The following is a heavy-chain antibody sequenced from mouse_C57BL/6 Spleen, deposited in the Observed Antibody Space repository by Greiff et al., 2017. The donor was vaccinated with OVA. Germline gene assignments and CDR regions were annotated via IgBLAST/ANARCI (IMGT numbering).Heavy chain of an antibody. CDR3: ARYYGSSPSWFAY. V-gene: IGHV1-59*01. J-gene: IGHJ3*01. D-gene: IGHD1-1*01. Sequence: QVHVKQPGAELVRPGTSVKLSCKASGYTFTSYWMHWVKQRPGQGLEWIGVIDPSDSYTNYNQKFKGKATLTVDTSSSTAYMQLSSLTSEDSAVYYCARYYGSSPSWFAYWGQGTLVTVSA. CDR2: IDPSDSYT. CDR1: GYTFTSYW.